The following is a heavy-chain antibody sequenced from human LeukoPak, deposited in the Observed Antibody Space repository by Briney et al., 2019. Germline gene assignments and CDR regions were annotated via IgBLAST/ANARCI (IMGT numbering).Heavy chain of an antibody. Sequence: SETLSLTCAVYGGSFSGYYWSWIRQPPGKGLEWIGEINHSGSTNYNPSLKSRVTISVDMFKNQFSLKLSSVTAADTAVYYCARVVGYYDSSGYHIDYWGQGTLVTVSS. CDR2: INHSGST. CDR1: GGSFSGYY. J-gene: IGHJ4*02. D-gene: IGHD3-22*01. CDR3: ARVVGYYDSSGYHIDY. V-gene: IGHV4-34*01.